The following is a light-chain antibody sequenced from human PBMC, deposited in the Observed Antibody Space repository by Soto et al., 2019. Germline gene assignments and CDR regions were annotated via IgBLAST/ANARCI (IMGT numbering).Light chain of an antibody. CDR2: EVT. CDR3: TSYAGDNIFYV. CDR1: SSDVGGYNY. V-gene: IGLV2-8*01. J-gene: IGLJ1*01. Sequence: QAVVTQPPSASGSPGQSVTISCTGTSSDVGGYNYVSWYQQHPGKAPKLMIYEVTKRPSGVPDRFSASKSGNTASLTVSGLQAEDEADYYCTSYAGDNIFYVFGTGTKLTVL.